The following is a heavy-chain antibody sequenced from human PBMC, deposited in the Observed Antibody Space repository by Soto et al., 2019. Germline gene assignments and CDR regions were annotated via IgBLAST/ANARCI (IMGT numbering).Heavy chain of an antibody. V-gene: IGHV1-18*01. CDR3: ARDLPPVYS. Sequence: QVQLVQSGAEVKKPGASVKVSCKASGYTCTSYYISWVRQAPGKGLKGMGWIRAYNGNTNYAQKLQGRVTMTTDTTTRTAYMELRSLRSDDTAVYYCARDLPPVYSGGQGTRITVSS. CDR1: GYTCTSYY. J-gene: IGHJ5*01. CDR2: IRAYNGNT.